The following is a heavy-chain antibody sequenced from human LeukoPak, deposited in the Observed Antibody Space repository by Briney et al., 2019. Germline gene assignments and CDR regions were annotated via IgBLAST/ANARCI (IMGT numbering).Heavy chain of an antibody. D-gene: IGHD3-22*01. V-gene: IGHV1-69*04. Sequence: GASVKVSCKASGGTFSSYAISWVRQAPGQGLEWMGRIIPILGIANYAQKFQGRVTITADKSTSTAYMELSSLRSEDTAVYYCARDDSSGYSFLAFDIWGQGTMVTVSS. CDR2: IIPILGIA. CDR3: ARDDSSGYSFLAFDI. J-gene: IGHJ3*02. CDR1: GGTFSSYA.